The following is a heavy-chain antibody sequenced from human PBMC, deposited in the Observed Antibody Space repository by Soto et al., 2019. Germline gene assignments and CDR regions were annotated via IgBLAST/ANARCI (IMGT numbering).Heavy chain of an antibody. J-gene: IGHJ4*02. CDR1: GGSISSYY. D-gene: IGHD1-26*01. V-gene: IGHV4-59*08. CDR2: IYYSGST. Sequence: QVQLQESGPGLVKPSETLSLTCTVSGGSISSYYWSWIRQPPGKGLEWIGYIYYSGSTNYNPSLXRXVXIXXDTSKNQFSLQLSSVTAADTAVYYCARRYGGNLDYWGQGTLVTVSS. CDR3: ARRYGGNLDY.